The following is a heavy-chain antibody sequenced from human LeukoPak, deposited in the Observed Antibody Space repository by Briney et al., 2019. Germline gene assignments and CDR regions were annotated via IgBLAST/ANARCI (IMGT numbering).Heavy chain of an antibody. V-gene: IGHV3-7*01. CDR3: ATQREEYYFGSGSYPFDY. CDR2: IKQDGSEK. J-gene: IGHJ4*02. CDR1: GGSFSGYY. Sequence: LSLTCAVYGGSFSGYYWSWVRQAPGKGLEWVANIKQDGSEKYYVDSVKGRFTISRDNAKYSLYLQMNSLRAEDTAIYYCATQREEYYFGSGSYPFDYWGQGTLVTVSS. D-gene: IGHD3-10*01.